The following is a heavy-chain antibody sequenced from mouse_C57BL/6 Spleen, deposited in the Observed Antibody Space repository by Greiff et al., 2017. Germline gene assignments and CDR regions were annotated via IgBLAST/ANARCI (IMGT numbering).Heavy chain of an antibody. J-gene: IGHJ1*03. Sequence: QVQLQPGAELVRPGSSVQLSCKASGYTFTSYWMHWVKQRPIQGLEWIGNIDPSDSETHYNQKFKDKATLTVDKSSSTAYMQLSSLTSEDSAVYYCAPLGSSYGYFDVWGTGTTVTVSS. D-gene: IGHD1-1*01. CDR2: IDPSDSET. CDR1: GYTFTSYW. CDR3: APLGSSYGYFDV. V-gene: IGHV1-52*01.